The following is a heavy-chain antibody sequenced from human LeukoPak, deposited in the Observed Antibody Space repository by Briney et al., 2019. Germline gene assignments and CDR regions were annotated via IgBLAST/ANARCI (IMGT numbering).Heavy chain of an antibody. CDR1: GFTFSSYE. CDR2: ISSSGSTI. J-gene: IGHJ6*03. V-gene: IGHV3-48*03. CDR3: AQNGDRGAYCTGGTCYPYFYYYMDV. Sequence: PGGSLRLSCAASGFTFSSYEMNWVRQAPGKGLEWVSYISSSGSTIYYADSVKGRFTISRDNSKNTLYLQMNSLRAEDTAIYYCAQNGDRGAYCTGGTCYPYFYYYMDVWGKGTTVTI. D-gene: IGHD2-15*01.